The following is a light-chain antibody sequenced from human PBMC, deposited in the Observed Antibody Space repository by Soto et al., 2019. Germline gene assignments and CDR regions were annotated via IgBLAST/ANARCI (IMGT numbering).Light chain of an antibody. V-gene: IGLV1-40*01. CDR1: SSSIGAGYD. CDR2: GNN. J-gene: IGLJ3*02. CDR3: QSYDNALSAWV. Sequence: QSVLTQPPSVSGAPGQRVTISCAGGSSSIGAGYDVHWYQQVPGTAPKLLIYGNNNRPSGVPDRFSGSKSGTSASLAITGLQAEDEAAYYCQSYDNALSAWVFGGGTQLTVL.